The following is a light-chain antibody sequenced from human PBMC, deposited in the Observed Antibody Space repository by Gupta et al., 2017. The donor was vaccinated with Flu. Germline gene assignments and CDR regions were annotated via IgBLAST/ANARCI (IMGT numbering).Light chain of an antibody. Sequence: LLTQSPVTLSLSPGDRATLSCRASQSVSGASLAWYQQRGGRAPRLVIYGATTRATGIADRFSGSGSGTDFTLTINRLEPEDCAVYYCQQYGSSPRTFGRGTRVEIK. J-gene: IGKJ1*01. CDR3: QQYGSSPRT. CDR1: QSVSGAS. CDR2: GAT. V-gene: IGKV3-20*01.